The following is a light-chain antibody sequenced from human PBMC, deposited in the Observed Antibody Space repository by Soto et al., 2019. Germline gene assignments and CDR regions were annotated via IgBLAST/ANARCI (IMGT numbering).Light chain of an antibody. V-gene: IGKV3-11*01. CDR1: QSVSSY. Sequence: EIMLTQSPVTLSLSPGERATLSCRASQSVSSYLAWYQQKPGQAPRLLIYDASNRATVVPARFSGSGSGTDFTLTISNLEPEDFAVYYCQHRSNWPRLTFGGGTKVEIK. J-gene: IGKJ4*01. CDR2: DAS. CDR3: QHRSNWPRLT.